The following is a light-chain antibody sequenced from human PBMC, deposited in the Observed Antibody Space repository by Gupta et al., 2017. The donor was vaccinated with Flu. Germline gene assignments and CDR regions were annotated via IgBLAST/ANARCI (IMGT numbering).Light chain of an antibody. J-gene: IGLJ3*02. CDR2: EDN. Sequence: SGDALPKKYAYWYQQKSGQAPVLIIYEDNKRPSAIPGRFSGSSSGTMATLTISGAQVEDSGDYYCYSTDINGEGVFGGGTKVTVL. V-gene: IGLV3-10*01. CDR1: ALPKKY. CDR3: YSTDINGEGV.